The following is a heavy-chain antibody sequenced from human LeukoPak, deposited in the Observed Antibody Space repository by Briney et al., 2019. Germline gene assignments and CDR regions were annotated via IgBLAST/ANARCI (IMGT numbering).Heavy chain of an antibody. CDR1: GGSISSGGYY. CDR2: IFHSGST. D-gene: IGHD2-2*01. CDR3: ARDSQLGYCTSASCFGYYYYYMDV. V-gene: IGHV4-30-2*01. Sequence: SETLSLTCTVSGGSISSGGYYWTWIRQPPGKGLEWIGYIFHSGSTYYNPSLKSRVTISVDGSKNQFSLKLSSVTAADTAVYYCARDSQLGYCTSASCFGYYYYYMDVWGKGTTVTVSS. J-gene: IGHJ6*03.